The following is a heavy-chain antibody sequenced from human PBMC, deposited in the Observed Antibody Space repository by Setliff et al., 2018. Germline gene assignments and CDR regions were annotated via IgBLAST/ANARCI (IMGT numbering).Heavy chain of an antibody. V-gene: IGHV4-34*01. CDR3: ARRYNFWSGYFDY. CDR1: GGSFSGYY. CDR2: INHSGST. Sequence: PSETLSLTCAVYGGSFSGYYWSWIRQPPGKGLEWIGEINHSGSTNYNPSLKRQVTISVDTSKNQFSLKLSSVTAADTAVYYCARRYNFWSGYFDYWGQGTLVTVSS. D-gene: IGHD3-3*01. J-gene: IGHJ4*02.